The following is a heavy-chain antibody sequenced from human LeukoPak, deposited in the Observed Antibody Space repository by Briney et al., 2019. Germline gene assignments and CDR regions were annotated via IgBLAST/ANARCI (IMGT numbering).Heavy chain of an antibody. J-gene: IGHJ4*02. V-gene: IGHV3-23*01. D-gene: IGHD1-26*01. CDR1: GFTFSSYS. CDR3: AKPSGSDPVDY. Sequence: PGGSLRLSCAASGFTFSSYSMNWVRQAPGKGLEWVSAISGSGGSTYYADSVKGRFTISRDKSKNTLYLQMNSLRAEDTAVYYCAKPSGSDPVDYWGQGTLVTVSS. CDR2: ISGSGGST.